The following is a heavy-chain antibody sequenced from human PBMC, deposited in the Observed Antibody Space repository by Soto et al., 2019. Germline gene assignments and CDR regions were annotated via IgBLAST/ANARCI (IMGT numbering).Heavy chain of an antibody. CDR1: GFTFSSYA. CDR2: ISYDGSNK. J-gene: IGHJ4*02. CDR3: ARGVWGRYRYSPYYFDY. D-gene: IGHD3-16*02. V-gene: IGHV3-30-3*01. Sequence: QVQLVESGGGVVQPGRSLRLSCAASGFTFSSYAMHWVRQAPGKGLEWVAVISYDGSNKYYADSVKGRFTISRDNSKDNLYLQMNSLRAEDTAVYYCARGVWGRYRYSPYYFDYWGQGTLVTVSS.